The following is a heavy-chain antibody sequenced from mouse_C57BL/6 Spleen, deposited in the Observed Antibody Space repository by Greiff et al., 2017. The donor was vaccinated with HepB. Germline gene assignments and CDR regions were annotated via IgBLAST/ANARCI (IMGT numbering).Heavy chain of an antibody. CDR3: ASGYGSGFAY. CDR2: IYPSDSET. J-gene: IGHJ3*01. CDR1: GYTFTSYW. D-gene: IGHD1-1*01. V-gene: IGHV1-61*01. Sequence: QVQLQQPGAELVRPGSSVKLSCKASGYTFTSYWMDWVKQRPGQGLEWIGNIYPSDSETHYNQKFKDKATLTVDKSSSTAYMQLSSLTSEDSAVYYAASGYGSGFAYWGQGTLVTVSA.